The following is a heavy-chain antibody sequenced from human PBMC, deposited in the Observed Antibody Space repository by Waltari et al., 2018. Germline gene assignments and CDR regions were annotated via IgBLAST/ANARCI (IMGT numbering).Heavy chain of an antibody. CDR3: ARDYPTSNNWFDP. D-gene: IGHD2-2*01. Sequence: EVQLVESGGGLVKPGGSLRLSCAASGFTFSSYSMNWVRQAPGKGLELVGSISSRSSYIYYADSVKGRFTISRDNAKNSLYLQMSSLRAEDTAVYYCARDYPTSNNWFDPWGQGTLVTVSS. CDR1: GFTFSSYS. J-gene: IGHJ5*02. CDR2: ISSRSSYI. V-gene: IGHV3-21*01.